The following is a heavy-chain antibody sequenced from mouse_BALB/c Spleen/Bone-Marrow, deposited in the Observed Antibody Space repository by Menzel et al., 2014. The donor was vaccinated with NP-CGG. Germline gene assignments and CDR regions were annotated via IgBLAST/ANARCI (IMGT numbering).Heavy chain of an antibody. V-gene: IGHV2-9*02. D-gene: IGHD2-3*01. CDR2: IWAGGST. J-gene: IGHJ4*01. CDR3: ARDGYYVSYYYAMDY. CDR1: GFSLTSYG. Sequence: VQGVESGPGLVAPSQSLSITCTVSGFSLTSYGVHWVRQPPGKGLEWLGVIWAGGSTNYNSALMSRLSISKDNSKSQVFLKMNSLQTDDTAMYYCARDGYYVSYYYAMDYWGQGTSVTVSS.